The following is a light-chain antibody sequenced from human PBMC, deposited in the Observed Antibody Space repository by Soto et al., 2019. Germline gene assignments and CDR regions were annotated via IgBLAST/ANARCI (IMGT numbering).Light chain of an antibody. V-gene: IGLV2-14*01. CDR1: NSDVGGYNY. J-gene: IGLJ2*01. CDR2: EVN. CDR3: NSYTSSSTWV. Sequence: QSALTQPASVSGSPGQSITISCTGTNSDVGGYNYVSWYQQHPGKAPKLMIYEVNNRPSGVSHRFSGSKSGNTASLTISGLPPEDEADYYCNSYTSSSTWVFGGGTKLTVL.